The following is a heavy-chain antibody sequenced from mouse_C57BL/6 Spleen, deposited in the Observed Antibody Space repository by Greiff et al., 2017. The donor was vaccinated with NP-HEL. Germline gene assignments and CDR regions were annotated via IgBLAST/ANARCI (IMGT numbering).Heavy chain of an antibody. CDR2: IYPGSGST. D-gene: IGHD1-1*01. CDR3: ARDYYGSRYYAMDY. Sequence: QVQLQQPGAELVKPGASVKMSCKASGYTFTSYWITWVKQRPGQGLEWIGDIYPGSGSTNYNEKFKSKATLTVDTSSSTAYMQLSSPTSEDSAVYYCARDYYGSRYYAMDYWGQGTSVTVSS. CDR1: GYTFTSYW. V-gene: IGHV1-55*01. J-gene: IGHJ4*01.